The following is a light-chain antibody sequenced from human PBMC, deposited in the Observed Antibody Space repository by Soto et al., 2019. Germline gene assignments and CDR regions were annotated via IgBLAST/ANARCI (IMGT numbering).Light chain of an antibody. CDR1: QSVSSN. Sequence: EIVMTQSPATLSVSPGERATLSCRASQSVSSNLAWYQQKPGQAPGLLIYGASTRATGIPARFSGSGSGTDFTLTISSLQAEDVAVYYCQQYYSLITFGQGTRLEI. CDR2: GAS. CDR3: QQYYSLIT. V-gene: IGKV3-15*01. J-gene: IGKJ5*01.